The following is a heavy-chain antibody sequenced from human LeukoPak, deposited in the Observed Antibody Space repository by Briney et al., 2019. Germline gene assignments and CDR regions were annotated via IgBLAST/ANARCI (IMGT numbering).Heavy chain of an antibody. CDR2: IIPIFGTA. Sequence: ASVKVSCKASGGTFSSYAISWVRQAPGQGLEWMGGIIPIFGTANYAQKFQGRVTITTDESTSTAYMELSSLRSEDTAVYYCARSYGSGSYYSDYWGQGTLVTVSS. D-gene: IGHD3-10*01. CDR1: GGTFSSYA. CDR3: ARSYGSGSYYSDY. V-gene: IGHV1-69*05. J-gene: IGHJ4*02.